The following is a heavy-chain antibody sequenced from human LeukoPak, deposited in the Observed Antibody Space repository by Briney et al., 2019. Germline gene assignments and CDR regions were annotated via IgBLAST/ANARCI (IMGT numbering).Heavy chain of an antibody. D-gene: IGHD3-16*01. CDR2: IYYSGST. J-gene: IGHJ3*02. CDR3: ARDQGEAWGVGAFDI. Sequence: PSETLSLTCTVSGGSISSYYWSWIRQPPGKGLEWIGYIYYSGSTNYNPSLKSRVTISVDTSKNQLSLKLSSVTAADTAVYYCARDQGEAWGVGAFDIWGQGTMVTVSS. V-gene: IGHV4-59*01. CDR1: GGSISSYY.